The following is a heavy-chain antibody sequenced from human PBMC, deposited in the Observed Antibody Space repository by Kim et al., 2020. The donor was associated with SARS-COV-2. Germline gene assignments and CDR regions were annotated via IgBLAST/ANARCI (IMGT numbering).Heavy chain of an antibody. CDR1: GGTFSSYA. J-gene: IGHJ2*01. Sequence: SVKVSCKASGGTFSSYAISWVRQAPGQGLEWMGGIIPIFGTANYAQKFQGRVTITADESTSTAYMELSSLRSEDTAVYYCVVVPAAMSGWYFDLWGRGTLVTVSS. V-gene: IGHV1-69*13. CDR2: IIPIFGTA. D-gene: IGHD2-2*01. CDR3: VVVPAAMSGWYFDL.